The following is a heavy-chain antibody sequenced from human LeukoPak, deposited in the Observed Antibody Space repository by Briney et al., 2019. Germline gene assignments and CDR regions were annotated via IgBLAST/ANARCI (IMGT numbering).Heavy chain of an antibody. Sequence: GGSLRLSCAASGFTFSSFGMHWVRQAPGKGLEWVALIWSDDRNKYYADSVKGQFTISRDNSKNTLYLQMNSLRAEDTAVYYCARDYGGDAGLYSWGQGTLVNVSS. CDR2: IWSDDRNK. CDR1: GFTFSSFG. CDR3: ARDYGGDAGLYS. J-gene: IGHJ5*01. V-gene: IGHV3-33*01. D-gene: IGHD4-23*01.